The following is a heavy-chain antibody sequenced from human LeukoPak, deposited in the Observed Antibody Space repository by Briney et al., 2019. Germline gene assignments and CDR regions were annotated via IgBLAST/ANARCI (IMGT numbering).Heavy chain of an antibody. V-gene: IGHV3-30*18. D-gene: IGHD5-18*01. CDR3: AKEGYSYGGYYFDY. CDR1: GITFRNYW. Sequence: PGGSLRLSCVASGITFRNYWMSWVRQAPGKGLEWVAVISYDGSNKYYADSVKGRFTISRDNSKNTLYLQMNSLRAEDTAVYYCAKEGYSYGGYYFDYWGQGTLVTVSS. J-gene: IGHJ4*02. CDR2: ISYDGSNK.